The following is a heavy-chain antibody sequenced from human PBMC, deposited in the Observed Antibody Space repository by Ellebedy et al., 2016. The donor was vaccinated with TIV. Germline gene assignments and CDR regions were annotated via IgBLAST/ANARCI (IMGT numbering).Heavy chain of an antibody. CDR1: GFTFSNYS. CDR2: ISSSSSYI. Sequence: PGGSLRLSCAASGFTFSNYSMNWVRQAPGKGLEWVSSISSSSSYIYFADSVKGRFTISRDNAKNSLYRQMNSLIAEDTAVYYCARSFVIGGMVVGYWGQGTLVTVSS. V-gene: IGHV3-21*01. CDR3: ARSFVIGGMVVGY. D-gene: IGHD2/OR15-2a*01. J-gene: IGHJ4*02.